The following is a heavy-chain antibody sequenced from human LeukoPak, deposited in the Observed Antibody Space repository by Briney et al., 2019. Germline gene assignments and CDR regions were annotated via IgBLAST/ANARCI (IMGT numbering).Heavy chain of an antibody. CDR3: AKGFFGSGTFPHNFDY. D-gene: IGHD3-10*01. Sequence: GGSLRLSCAASGFTFSSFAMHWVRQAPGKGLEWVAVVRGNGDSTHYADSGKGRFTISRDNSKNTLYLQMNSLRAEDTAVYYCAKGFFGSGTFPHNFDYWGQGTLVTVSS. V-gene: IGHV3-23*01. CDR2: VRGNGDST. J-gene: IGHJ4*02. CDR1: GFTFSSFA.